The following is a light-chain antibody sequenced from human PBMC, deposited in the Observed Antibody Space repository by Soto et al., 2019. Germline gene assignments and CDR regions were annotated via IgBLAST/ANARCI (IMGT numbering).Light chain of an antibody. J-gene: IGKJ4*01. CDR2: KAS. V-gene: IGKV1-5*03. Sequence: DIQMTQSPSTLSASIGDRVTITCRASQTISSWLAWYQQKPGKAPNLLIYKASSLESGVPSRFSSSGSGTEFTLTITSLQPDDVATYYCQQYNSYSLTFGGGTKVDIK. CDR3: QQYNSYSLT. CDR1: QTISSW.